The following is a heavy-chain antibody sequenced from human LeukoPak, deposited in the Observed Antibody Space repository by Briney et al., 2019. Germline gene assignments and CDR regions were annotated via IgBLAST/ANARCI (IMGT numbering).Heavy chain of an antibody. Sequence: GGSLRLSCAASGFTFSSYGMHWVRQAPGKGLEWVAVISYDGSNKYYADSVKGRFTISRDNSKNTLYLQMNSLRAEDTAVYYCAKRLLWGEIDFDDCGQGTLVTASS. CDR1: GFTFSSYG. J-gene: IGHJ4*02. CDR2: ISYDGSNK. V-gene: IGHV3-30*18. CDR3: AKRLLWGEIDFDD. D-gene: IGHD3-10*01.